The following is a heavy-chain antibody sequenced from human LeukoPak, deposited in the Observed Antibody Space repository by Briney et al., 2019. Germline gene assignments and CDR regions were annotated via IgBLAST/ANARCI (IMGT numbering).Heavy chain of an antibody. J-gene: IGHJ4*02. D-gene: IGHD2-2*01. CDR2: ISYSGGST. V-gene: IGHV3-23*01. CDR3: AKDLERSSTSPDY. Sequence: GGSLRLSCAASGFTFSSYAMSWVRQAPGKGLEWVSAISYSGGSTYYADSVKGRFTISRDNSKNTLYLQMNSLRAEDTAVYYCAKDLERSSTSPDYWGQGTLVTVSS. CDR1: GFTFSSYA.